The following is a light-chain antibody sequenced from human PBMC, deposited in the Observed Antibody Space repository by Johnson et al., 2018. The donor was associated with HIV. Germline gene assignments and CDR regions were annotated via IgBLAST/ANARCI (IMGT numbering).Light chain of an antibody. CDR1: SSNIGNNS. CDR2: DTD. V-gene: IGLV1-51*01. CDR3: GTWDSSLSAGCV. Sequence: QSVLTQPPSVSAAPGQTVTIPCSGNSSNIGNNSVSWCQRLPGTAPKLLIHDTDERPPGIPDRFSGSKSGTSATLGITGLQTGDEADYYCGTWDSSLSAGCVFVTGTKVPVL. J-gene: IGLJ1*01.